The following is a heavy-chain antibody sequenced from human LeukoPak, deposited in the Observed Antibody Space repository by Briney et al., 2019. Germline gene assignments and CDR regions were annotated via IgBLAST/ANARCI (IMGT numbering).Heavy chain of an antibody. CDR3: ARGTLRSYYDSSGIFDY. J-gene: IGHJ4*02. D-gene: IGHD3-22*01. Sequence: ASVKVSCKASGGTFSSYAINWVRQATGQGLEWMGWMNPNSGNTGYAQKFQGRVTMTRNTSISTAYMELSSLRSEDTAVYYCARGTLRSYYDSSGIFDYWGQGTLVTVSS. CDR2: MNPNSGNT. CDR1: GGTFSSYA. V-gene: IGHV1-8*02.